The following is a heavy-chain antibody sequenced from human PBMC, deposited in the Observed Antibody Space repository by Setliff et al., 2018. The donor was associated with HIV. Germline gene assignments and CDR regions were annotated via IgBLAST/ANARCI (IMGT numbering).Heavy chain of an antibody. CDR3: ARTAGYCSGGSCSDY. Sequence: GGPLRLSCAASGFTFSNYAMHWVRHTPGKGLEWVAVIWYDASNQNYADSVKGRFTISRDNAKNSLYLQMNSLRAEDTAVYYCARTAGYCSGGSCSDYWGQGTLVTVSS. V-gene: IGHV3-33*01. D-gene: IGHD2-15*01. J-gene: IGHJ4*02. CDR2: IWYDASNQ. CDR1: GFTFSNYA.